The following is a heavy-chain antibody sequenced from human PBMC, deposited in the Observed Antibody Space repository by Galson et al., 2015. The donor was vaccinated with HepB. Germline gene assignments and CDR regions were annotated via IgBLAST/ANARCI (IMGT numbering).Heavy chain of an antibody. J-gene: IGHJ6*03. D-gene: IGHD3-10*01. CDR2: IIPIFGTA. Sequence: SVKVSCKASGGTFSSYAISWVRQAPGQGLEWMGGIIPIFGTANYAQKFQGRVTITADESTSTAYMELSSLRSEDTAVYYCARPGATVFGSGSYLGKYYYYMDVWGKGTTVTVSS. V-gene: IGHV1-69*13. CDR3: ARPGATVFGSGSYLGKYYYYMDV. CDR1: GGTFSSYA.